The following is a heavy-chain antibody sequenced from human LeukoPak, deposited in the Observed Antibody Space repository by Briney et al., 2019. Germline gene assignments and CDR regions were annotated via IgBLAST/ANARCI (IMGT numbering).Heavy chain of an antibody. CDR1: GFTFSSYW. D-gene: IGHD1-26*01. CDR3: AKGGIVPSYWFDP. V-gene: IGHV3-30*18. Sequence: GGSLRLSCAASGFTFSSYWMHWVRQAPGKGLEWVAVISYDGSNKYYADSVKGRFTISRDNSKNTLYLQMNSLRAEDTAVYYCAKGGIVPSYWFDPWGQGTLVTVSS. CDR2: ISYDGSNK. J-gene: IGHJ5*02.